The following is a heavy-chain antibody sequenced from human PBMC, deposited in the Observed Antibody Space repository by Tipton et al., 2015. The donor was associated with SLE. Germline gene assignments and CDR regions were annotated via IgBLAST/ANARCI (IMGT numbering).Heavy chain of an antibody. V-gene: IGHV4-4*07. CDR3: ARGGGSYYDY. Sequence: TLSLTCTVSGGSFIGYYWSWIRQPAGKGPEWIGRIYTGGRTIHNPSLNSRVTMSLDTSKNQFSLRVRSVTAADTAVYYCARGGGSYYDYWGQGTLVTVSS. D-gene: IGHD1-26*01. J-gene: IGHJ4*02. CDR1: GGSFIGYY. CDR2: IYTGGRT.